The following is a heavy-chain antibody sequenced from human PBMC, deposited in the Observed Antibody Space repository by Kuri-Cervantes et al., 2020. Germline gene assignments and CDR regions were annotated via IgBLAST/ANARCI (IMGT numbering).Heavy chain of an antibody. CDR3: ARGPAGYSYGTYFDY. V-gene: IGHV4-34*01. CDR1: GGSFSGYY. D-gene: IGHD5-18*01. Sequence: SETLSLTWAVYGGSFSGYYWSWIRQPPGKGLEWIGEINHSGSTNYNPSLKSRVTISVDTSKNQFSLKLSSVTAAETAVYYCARGPAGYSYGTYFDYWGQGTLVTVSS. J-gene: IGHJ4*02. CDR2: INHSGST.